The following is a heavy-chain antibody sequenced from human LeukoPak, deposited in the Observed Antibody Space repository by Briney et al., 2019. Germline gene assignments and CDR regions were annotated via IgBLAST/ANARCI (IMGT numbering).Heavy chain of an antibody. D-gene: IGHD1-14*01. CDR1: GGFISSGAHY. V-gene: IGHV4-31*03. CDR2: IYYSGNT. CDR3: ASWYRALDY. J-gene: IGHJ4*02. Sequence: SQTLSLTCTVSGGFISSGAHYWSWIRQHPGKGLEWIGYIYYSGNTYYNPSLKRRVTISVDTSKNQFSLKLNSMTAADTAVYYCASWYRALDYWGQGTLVTVSS.